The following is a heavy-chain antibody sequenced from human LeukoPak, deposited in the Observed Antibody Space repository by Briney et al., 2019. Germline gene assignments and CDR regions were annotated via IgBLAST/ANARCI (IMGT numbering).Heavy chain of an antibody. V-gene: IGHV3-7*03. CDR1: GFTFSSYW. J-gene: IGHJ4*02. Sequence: GGSLRLSCAASGFTFSSYWMTWVRQAPGNGLEWVATIKHDGSEKYYVDSVKGRFTISRDNAKTSLFLQLNSLRAEDTAVYYCAAIHRDYWGQGTLVTVSS. CDR3: AAIHRDY. CDR2: IKHDGSEK.